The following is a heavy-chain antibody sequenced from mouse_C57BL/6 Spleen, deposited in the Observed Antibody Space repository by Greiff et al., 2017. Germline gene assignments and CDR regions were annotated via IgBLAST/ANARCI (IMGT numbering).Heavy chain of an antibody. Sequence: QVQLQQSGAELVRPGTSVKVSCKASGYAFTNYLIEWVKQRPGQGLEWIGVINPGSGGTNYNEKFKGKATLTADKSSSTAYMQLSSLTSEDSAVYFCARSRGEAMDYWGQGTSVTVSS. CDR3: ARSRGEAMDY. CDR1: GYAFTNYL. CDR2: INPGSGGT. J-gene: IGHJ4*01. V-gene: IGHV1-54*01.